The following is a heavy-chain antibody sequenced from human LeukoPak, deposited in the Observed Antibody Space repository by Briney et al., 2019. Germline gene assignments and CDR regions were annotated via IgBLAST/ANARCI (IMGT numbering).Heavy chain of an antibody. CDR3: ARRGSTDY. CDR2: IKEDGSEK. V-gene: IGHV3-7*03. CDR1: GFSFSGYW. D-gene: IGHD2/OR15-2a*01. Sequence: GGSLRLSCAASGFSFSGYWMTWVRQAPGKGLEWVANIKEDGSEKYYADFEKGRFTISRDNAKNSLDLQMNSLRAEDTAVYYCARRGSTDYWGQGTLVTVSS. J-gene: IGHJ4*02.